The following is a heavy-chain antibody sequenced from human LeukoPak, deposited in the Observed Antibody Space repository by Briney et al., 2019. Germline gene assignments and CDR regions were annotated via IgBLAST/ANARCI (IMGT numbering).Heavy chain of an antibody. Sequence: SQTLSLTCTVSGGSISSGDYYWSWIRQPPGKGLEWIGYIYYSGSTYYNPSLKSRLTISVDTSKNQFSLKLSSVTAADTAVYYCATCNGDSRFDYWGQGTLVTVSS. CDR3: ATCNGDSRFDY. V-gene: IGHV4-31*03. CDR2: IYYSGST. J-gene: IGHJ4*02. D-gene: IGHD4-17*01. CDR1: GGSISSGDYY.